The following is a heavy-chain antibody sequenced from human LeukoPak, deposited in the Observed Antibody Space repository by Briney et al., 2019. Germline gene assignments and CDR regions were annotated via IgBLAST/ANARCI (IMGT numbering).Heavy chain of an antibody. Sequence: SQTLSHTCNVSGGSISSGDYYWSWIRQPPGKGLEWIGYIYHSGSTYYNPSLKSRVTISVDRSKNQFSLKLSSVTAADTAVYYCARGRRITIFDYWGQGTLVTVSS. CDR3: ARGRRITIFDY. CDR1: GGSISSGDYY. J-gene: IGHJ4*02. V-gene: IGHV4-30-2*01. D-gene: IGHD3-3*01. CDR2: IYHSGST.